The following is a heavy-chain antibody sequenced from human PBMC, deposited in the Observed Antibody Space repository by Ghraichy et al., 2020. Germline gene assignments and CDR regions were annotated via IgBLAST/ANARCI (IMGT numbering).Heavy chain of an antibody. Sequence: GGSLRLSCAASGFTFSSYWMSWVRQAPGKGLEWVANIKQDGSEKYYVDSVKGRFTISRDNAKNSLYLQMNSLRAEDTAVYYCARDRLYSSGWGFWGKYGMDVWGQGTTVTVSS. CDR1: GFTFSSYW. CDR3: ARDRLYSSGWGFWGKYGMDV. D-gene: IGHD6-19*01. CDR2: IKQDGSEK. J-gene: IGHJ6*02. V-gene: IGHV3-7*05.